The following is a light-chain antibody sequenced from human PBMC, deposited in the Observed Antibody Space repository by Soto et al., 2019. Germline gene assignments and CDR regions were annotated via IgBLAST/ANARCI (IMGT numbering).Light chain of an antibody. CDR3: QQYGSSPGT. J-gene: IGKJ1*01. Sequence: EIVMTHPPATLSVSPGERATLSCRASQSVSSNLAWYQQKPGQAPRLLIYGASSRATGIPDRFSGSGSGTDFTLTISRLEPEDFAVYYCQQYGSSPGTFGQGTKV. CDR2: GAS. V-gene: IGKV3-20*01. CDR1: QSVSSN.